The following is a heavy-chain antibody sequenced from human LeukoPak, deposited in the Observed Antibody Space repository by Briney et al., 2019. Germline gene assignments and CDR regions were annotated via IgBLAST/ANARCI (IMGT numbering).Heavy chain of an antibody. V-gene: IGHV1-8*01. Sequence: ASVKVSCKASGYTFTSYDINWVRQATGQGLERMGWMNPNSGNTGYAQKFQGRVTMTRNTSISTAYMELSSLRSEDTAVYYCARRSRLGELSLGYWGQGTLVTVSS. CDR3: ARRSRLGELSLGY. J-gene: IGHJ4*02. CDR2: MNPNSGNT. D-gene: IGHD3-16*02. CDR1: GYTFTSYD.